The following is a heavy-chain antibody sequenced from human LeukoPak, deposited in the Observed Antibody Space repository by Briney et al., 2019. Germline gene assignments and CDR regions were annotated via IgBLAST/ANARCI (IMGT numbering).Heavy chain of an antibody. Sequence: GGSLRLSCAASGFTFSSYWMSWGRQAPGKGPEWVANIKQDGSEKYYVDSVKGRFTISRDNAKNSLYLQMNSLRAEDTAVYYCARAWSNYVYFDYWGQGTLVTVSS. CDR3: ARAWSNYVYFDY. J-gene: IGHJ4*02. CDR1: GFTFSSYW. D-gene: IGHD4-11*01. CDR2: IKQDGSEK. V-gene: IGHV3-7*01.